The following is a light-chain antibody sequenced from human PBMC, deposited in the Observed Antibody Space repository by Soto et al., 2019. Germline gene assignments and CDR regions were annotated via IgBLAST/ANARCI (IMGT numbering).Light chain of an antibody. V-gene: IGKV3-20*01. J-gene: IGKJ2*01. CDR3: QQYGNSPPNT. Sequence: EIVLTQSPGTLSLSPGERDTLSCRASQRVSSSYLAWYQQKPGQAPRLLIYGASSRATGIPDRFSGSGSGTDFTLTISRLEPEDFAVYFCQQYGNSPPNTFGQGT. CDR2: GAS. CDR1: QRVSSSY.